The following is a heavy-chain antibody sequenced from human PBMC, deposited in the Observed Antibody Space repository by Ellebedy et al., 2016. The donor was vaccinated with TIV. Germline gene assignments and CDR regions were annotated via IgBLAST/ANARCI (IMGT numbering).Heavy chain of an antibody. D-gene: IGHD2-2*01. CDR3: ARGGYCSSTSCAPADAFDV. V-gene: IGHV3-33*01. Sequence: GGSLRLSCAASGFPFSTYVMHWVRQAPGKGLEWAAVIWSDGSSKYYADSVKGRFTISGDSSKKPVYLQMTSLRADDTAVYYCARGGYCSSTSCAPADAFDVWGPGTEVTISS. CDR2: IWSDGSSK. CDR1: GFPFSTYV. J-gene: IGHJ3*01.